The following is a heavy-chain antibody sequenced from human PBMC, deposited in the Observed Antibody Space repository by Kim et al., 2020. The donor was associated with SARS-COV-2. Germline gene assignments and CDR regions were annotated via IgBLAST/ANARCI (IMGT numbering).Heavy chain of an antibody. CDR1: GFTFSNAW. Sequence: GGSLRLSCAASGFTFSNAWMSWVRQAPGKGLEWVGRIKSKTDGGTTDYAAPVKGRFTISRDDSKNTLYLQMNSLKTEDTAVYYCTTDLYFDWLFFFDYWGQGTLVTVSS. V-gene: IGHV3-15*01. D-gene: IGHD3-9*01. CDR2: IKSKTDGGTT. J-gene: IGHJ4*02. CDR3: TTDLYFDWLFFFDY.